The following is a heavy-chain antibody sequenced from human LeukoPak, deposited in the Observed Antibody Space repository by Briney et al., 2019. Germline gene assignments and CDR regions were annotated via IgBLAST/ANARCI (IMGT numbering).Heavy chain of an antibody. Sequence: SETLSLTCAVSGYSNSSSNWWGWIRRPPGKGREWIGYIYYSGSTYYNPSLKSRVTMSVDTSKNQFSLKLSSVTAVDTAVYYCARTQGDAFDIWGQGTMVTVSS. CDR2: IYYSGST. J-gene: IGHJ3*02. CDR3: ARTQGDAFDI. V-gene: IGHV4-28*01. CDR1: GYSNSSSNW.